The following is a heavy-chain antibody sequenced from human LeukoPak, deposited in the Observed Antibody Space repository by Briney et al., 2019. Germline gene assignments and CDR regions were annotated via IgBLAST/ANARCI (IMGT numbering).Heavy chain of an antibody. Sequence: GGSLRLSCAASGFTFSSYGMHWVRQAPGKGLEWVAVISYDGSNKYYADSVKGRFTISRDNSKSTLYLQMNSLRAEDTAVYYCAKDLEGSADYWGQGTLVTVSS. CDR3: AKDLEGSADY. D-gene: IGHD2-15*01. CDR2: ISYDGSNK. V-gene: IGHV3-30*18. J-gene: IGHJ4*02. CDR1: GFTFSSYG.